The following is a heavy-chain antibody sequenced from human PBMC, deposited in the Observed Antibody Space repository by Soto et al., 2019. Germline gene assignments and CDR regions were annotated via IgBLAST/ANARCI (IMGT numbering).Heavy chain of an antibody. V-gene: IGHV4-39*01. CDR3: ARQATTSWSY. J-gene: IGHJ4*02. Sequence: PSETLSLTCSVSGGSINSRSYSWGWIRQPPGKGLEWIGTFYNNENPNYNPSLKSRVTISLDASMNQFSLKLTSMSVADTAMYYCARQATTSWSYWGQGTLVTVSS. D-gene: IGHD2-2*01. CDR1: GGSINSRSYS. CDR2: FYNNENP.